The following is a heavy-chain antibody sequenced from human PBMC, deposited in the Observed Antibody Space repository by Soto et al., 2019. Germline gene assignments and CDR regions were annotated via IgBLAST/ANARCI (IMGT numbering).Heavy chain of an antibody. CDR3: ARDNSSNCREN. CDR2: ISGYNGNT. D-gene: IGHD3-22*01. J-gene: IGHJ4*02. V-gene: IGHV1-18*04. Sequence: QVQLVQSGPEVKKPGASVKVSCKTSGYTFSNYGISWVRQAPGQGLEWMGWISGYNGNTNYAHNVRGRVTMTTDTPTGTVYMELRSLRSDDTAVYYCARDNSSNCRENWGQGTLVTVSS. CDR1: GYTFSNYG.